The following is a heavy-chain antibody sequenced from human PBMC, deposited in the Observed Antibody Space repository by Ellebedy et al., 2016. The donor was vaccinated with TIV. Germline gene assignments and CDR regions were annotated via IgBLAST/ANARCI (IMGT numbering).Heavy chain of an antibody. D-gene: IGHD2-15*01. CDR1: GYTFTSYD. CDR2: MSAYNGNT. Sequence: ASVKVSCKASGYTFTSYDMNWVRQATGQGLEWMGWMSAYNGNTNYAQKLQGRVTMTTDTSTGTAYMELSSLGSEDTAVYYCSYCSGSGCYSRAFDVWGQGTMVAVSS. CDR3: SYCSGSGCYSRAFDV. J-gene: IGHJ3*01. V-gene: IGHV1-18*01.